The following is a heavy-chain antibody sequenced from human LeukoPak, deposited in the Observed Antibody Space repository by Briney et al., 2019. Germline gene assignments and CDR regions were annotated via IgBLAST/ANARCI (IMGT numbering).Heavy chain of an antibody. CDR2: INGPGDNT. V-gene: IGHV3-23*01. CDR1: GFTFSSSA. J-gene: IGHJ6*02. D-gene: IGHD3-16*01. CDR3: ARGGGLDV. Sequence: GGSLRLSCAASGFTFSSSALNWVRQAPGKGLEWVSAINGPGDNTYYADSVKGRFSISRDNSKNTLYLQMNSLRAEDTAVYFCARGGGLDVWGQGATVTVSS.